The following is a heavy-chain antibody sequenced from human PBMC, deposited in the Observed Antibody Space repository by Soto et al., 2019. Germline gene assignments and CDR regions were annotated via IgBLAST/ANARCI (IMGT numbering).Heavy chain of an antibody. CDR2: ISYDGSNK. CDR3: ARDATVTTLGVYYFDY. CDR1: GFTFSSYA. D-gene: IGHD4-17*01. J-gene: IGHJ4*02. Sequence: GGSLRLSCAASGFTFSSYAMHWVRKAPGKGLEWVAVISYDGSNKYYADSVKGRFTIPRDNSKNTLYLQMNSLRAEDTAVYYCARDATVTTLGVYYFDYWGQGIQVTVSS. V-gene: IGHV3-30-3*01.